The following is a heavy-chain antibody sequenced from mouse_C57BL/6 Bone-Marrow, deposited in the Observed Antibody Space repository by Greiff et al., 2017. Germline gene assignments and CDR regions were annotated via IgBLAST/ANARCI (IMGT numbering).Heavy chain of an antibody. D-gene: IGHD3-3*01. Sequence: VPLVESEGGLVQPGSSMKLSCTASGFTFSDYYMAWVRQVPEKGLEWVANINYDGSSTYYLDSLKSRFIISRDNAKNILYLQMSSLKSEDTATYYCAREGAVPYWGQGTTLTVSS. CDR2: INYDGSST. CDR3: AREGAVPY. J-gene: IGHJ2*01. V-gene: IGHV5-16*01. CDR1: GFTFSDYY.